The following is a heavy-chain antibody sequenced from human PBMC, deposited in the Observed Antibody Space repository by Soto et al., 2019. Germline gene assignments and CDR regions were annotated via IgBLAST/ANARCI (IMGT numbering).Heavy chain of an antibody. J-gene: IGHJ4*02. CDR3: ARAVVAARPKNFDY. CDR2: IYYSGST. V-gene: IGHV4-61*01. CDR1: GGSVSSGSYY. Sequence: QVQLQESGPGLVKPSETLSLTCTVSGGSVSSGSYYWSWIRQPPGKGLEWIGYIYYSGSTNYNPSLKSRVTISVDTSKNQFSLKLSSVTAADTAVYYCARAVVAARPKNFDYWGQGTLVTVSS. D-gene: IGHD6-6*01.